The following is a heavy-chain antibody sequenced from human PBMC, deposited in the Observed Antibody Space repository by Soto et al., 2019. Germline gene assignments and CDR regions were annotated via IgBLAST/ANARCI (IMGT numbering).Heavy chain of an antibody. CDR1: GYSFTSYW. CDR3: ARRGGGRWLQSDAFDI. J-gene: IGHJ3*02. D-gene: IGHD5-12*01. Sequence: GESLKISCKGSGYSFTSYWIGWVRQMPGKGLEWMGIIYPGDSDTRYSPSFQGQVTISADKSISTAYLQWSSLKASDTAMYYCARRGGGRWLQSDAFDIWGQGTMVTVSS. V-gene: IGHV5-51*01. CDR2: IYPGDSDT.